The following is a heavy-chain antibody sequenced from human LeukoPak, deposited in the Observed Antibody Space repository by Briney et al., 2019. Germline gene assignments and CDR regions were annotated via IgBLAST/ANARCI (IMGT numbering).Heavy chain of an antibody. CDR1: GYTFTSYY. V-gene: IGHV1-2*04. Sequence: ASVKVSCKASGYTFTSYYMHWVRQAPGQGLEWMGWINPNSGGTNYAQKFQGWVTMTRDTSISTAYMELSRLRPDDTAVYYCARDHYDFWSGYYNNWFDPWGQGTLVTVSS. J-gene: IGHJ5*02. CDR2: INPNSGGT. D-gene: IGHD3-3*01. CDR3: ARDHYDFWSGYYNNWFDP.